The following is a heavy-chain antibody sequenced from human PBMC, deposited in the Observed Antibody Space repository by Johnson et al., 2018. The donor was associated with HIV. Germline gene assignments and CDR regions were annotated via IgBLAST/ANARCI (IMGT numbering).Heavy chain of an antibody. J-gene: IGHJ3*01. V-gene: IGHV3-30*14. CDR2: ISYDGSNK. CDR3: ARDGRDLVTRGSLDV. CDR1: GFTFSSYA. D-gene: IGHD3-9*01. Sequence: QVQLVESGGGVVQPGRSLRLSCAASGFTFSSYAMHWVRQAPGKGLEWVAVISYDGSNKYYADSVKGRLTISRDNSKNTLYLQMNSLRVEDTAVYYCARDGRDLVTRGSLDVWGQGTVVTVAS.